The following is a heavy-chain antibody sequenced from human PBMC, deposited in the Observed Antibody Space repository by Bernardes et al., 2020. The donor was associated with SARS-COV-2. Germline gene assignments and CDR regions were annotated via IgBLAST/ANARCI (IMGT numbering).Heavy chain of an antibody. Sequence: SEPLSLTCTVSGGSISSYYWSWIRQPPGKGLEWIGYIYYSGSTNYNPSLKSRVTISVDTSKNQFSLKLSSVTAADTAVYYCARDRWYQHDDAFDIWGQGTMVTVSS. J-gene: IGHJ3*02. V-gene: IGHV4-59*01. CDR3: ARDRWYQHDDAFDI. CDR1: GGSISSYY. CDR2: IYYSGST. D-gene: IGHD2-2*01.